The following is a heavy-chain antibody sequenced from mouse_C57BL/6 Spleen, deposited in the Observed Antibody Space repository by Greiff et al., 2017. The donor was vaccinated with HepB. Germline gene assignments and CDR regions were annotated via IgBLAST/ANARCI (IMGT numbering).Heavy chain of an antibody. Sequence: QVQLQQPGAELVMPGASVKLSCKASGYTFTSYWMHWVKQRPGQGLEWIGEIDPSDSYTNYNQKFKGKSTLTVDKSSSTAYMQLSSLTSEDSAVYYCARRGTYYGNYLGYWGQGTTLTVSS. V-gene: IGHV1-69*01. CDR3: ARRGTYYGNYLGY. CDR2: IDPSDSYT. D-gene: IGHD2-10*01. CDR1: GYTFTSYW. J-gene: IGHJ2*01.